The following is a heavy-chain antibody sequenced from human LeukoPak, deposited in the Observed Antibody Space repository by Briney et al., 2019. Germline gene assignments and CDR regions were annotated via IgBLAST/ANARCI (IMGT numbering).Heavy chain of an antibody. CDR3: ARDGFMGSSSWYYYYYYYMDV. CDR2: INTNTGNP. CDR1: GYTFTSYA. D-gene: IGHD6-13*01. J-gene: IGHJ6*03. Sequence: VASVKVSCKASGYTFTSYAMNWVRQAPGQGLEWMGWINTNTGNPTYAQGFTGRFVFSLDTSVSTAYLQISSLKAEDTAVYYCARDGFMGSSSWYYYYYYYMDVWGKGTTVTVSS. V-gene: IGHV7-4-1*02.